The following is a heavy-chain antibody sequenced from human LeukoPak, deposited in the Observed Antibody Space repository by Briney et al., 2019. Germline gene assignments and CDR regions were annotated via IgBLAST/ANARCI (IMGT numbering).Heavy chain of an antibody. CDR1: GGSISSYY. CDR3: ARGYCSGGRCYGTVMDV. V-gene: IGHV4-4*07. D-gene: IGHD2-15*01. CDR2: IYTSGRT. Sequence: PSETLSLTCTVSGGSISSYYWSWVRQPAGKGLEWVGRIYTSGRTNYNPSLKSRVTMSVDTSKNQFSLKLNSVTAADTAVYYCARGYCSGGRCYGTVMDVWGRGTTVTVSS. J-gene: IGHJ6*03.